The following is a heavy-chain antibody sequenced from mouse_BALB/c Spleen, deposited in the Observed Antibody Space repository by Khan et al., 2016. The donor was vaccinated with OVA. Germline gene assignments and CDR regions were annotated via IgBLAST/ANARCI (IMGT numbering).Heavy chain of an antibody. Sequence: QVQLKESGPGLVQPSQSLSITCTVSGFSLSSYGVHWVRQSPGKGLEWLGVIWSGGVTDYNAAFISRLSISKDNSKSQAFLKMNSLQANDTAINYCVRNDDYDEGIKYWGQGTLVTVSA. D-gene: IGHD2-4*01. CDR3: VRNDDYDEGIKY. V-gene: IGHV2-2*02. CDR2: IWSGGVT. CDR1: GFSLSSYG. J-gene: IGHJ3*01.